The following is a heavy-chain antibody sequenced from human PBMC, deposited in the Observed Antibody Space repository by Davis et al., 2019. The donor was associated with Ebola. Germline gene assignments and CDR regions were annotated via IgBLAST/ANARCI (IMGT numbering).Heavy chain of an antibody. D-gene: IGHD6-6*01. CDR3: ARFQGRGSSPTYFDC. CDR2: IYSADST. CDR1: GFTVSTNY. Sequence: GESLKISCAASGFTVSTNYMSWVRRAPGKGLEWVSIIYSADSTYYADSVRGRFTISRDNSKNTVYLQMNSLRAEDTAVYYCARFQGRGSSPTYFDCWGQGTLVTVSS. J-gene: IGHJ4*02. V-gene: IGHV3-66*01.